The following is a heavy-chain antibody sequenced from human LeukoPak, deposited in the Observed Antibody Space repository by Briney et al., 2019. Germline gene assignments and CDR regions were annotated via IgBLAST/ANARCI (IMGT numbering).Heavy chain of an antibody. CDR2: INPNSGDT. J-gene: IGHJ5*02. Sequence: ASVKVSCKASGYIFTGYYMHWVRQAPGQGLEWMGWINPNSGDTNYAQKFQGRVTMTRDTSISTAYMELSRLRSDDTAVYFCARDDDLLNGHYNSRYDTWGQGTMVTVSS. CDR3: ARDDDLLNGHYNSRYDT. CDR1: GYIFTGYY. D-gene: IGHD3-9*01. V-gene: IGHV1-2*02.